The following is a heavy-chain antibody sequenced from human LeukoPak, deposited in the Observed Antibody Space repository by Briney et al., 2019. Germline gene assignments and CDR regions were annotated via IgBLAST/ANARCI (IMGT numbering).Heavy chain of an antibody. CDR2: ISGSGGST. J-gene: IGHJ5*02. V-gene: IGHV3-23*01. D-gene: IGHD2-2*01. CDR3: AKTYCSSTSCPPFDP. Sequence: SGGSLRLSCAASGFTFSSYAMSWVRQAPGKGLEWVSAISGSGGSTYYADSVKGRFTISRDNSKNTLYLQMNSLRAEDTAVYYCAKTYCSSTSCPPFDPWGQGTLVTVSS. CDR1: GFTFSSYA.